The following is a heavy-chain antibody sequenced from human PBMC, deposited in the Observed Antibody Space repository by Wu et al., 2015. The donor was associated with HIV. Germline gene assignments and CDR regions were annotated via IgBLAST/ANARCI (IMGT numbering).Heavy chain of an antibody. J-gene: IGHJ6*02. V-gene: IGHV1-69*12. Sequence: QVQLVQSGAEVKKPGSSVKVSCKASGDAFSPYPINWVRQAPGQGLEWMGGIIPMFDTATYAQKFQGRVTISADESTSTAYMELSSLTSDDTAVYFCARGSIIDMSTASYYYYVMDVWGQGTTVTVSS. D-gene: IGHD5/OR15-5a*01. CDR3: ARGSIIDMSTASYYYYVMDV. CDR1: GDAFSPYP. CDR2: IIPMFDTA.